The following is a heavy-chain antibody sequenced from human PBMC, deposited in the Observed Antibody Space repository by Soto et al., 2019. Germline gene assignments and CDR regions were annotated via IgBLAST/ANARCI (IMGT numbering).Heavy chain of an antibody. D-gene: IGHD3-16*02. Sequence: LSLTCTISGGSISTYYWSWIRQPAGKGLEWIGRIYISGSTNYNPSLKSRVTVSVDTSKNQFSLKLSSVTAADTAVYYCARDTYYDSVWGSYRNHFDYWGQGTLVTVSS. V-gene: IGHV4-4*07. CDR3: ARDTYYDSVWGSYRNHFDY. CDR2: IYISGST. CDR1: GGSISTYY. J-gene: IGHJ4*02.